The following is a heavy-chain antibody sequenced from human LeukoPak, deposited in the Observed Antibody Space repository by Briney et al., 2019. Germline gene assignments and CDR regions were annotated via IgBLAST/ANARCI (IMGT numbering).Heavy chain of an antibody. V-gene: IGHV7-4-1*02. CDR3: ARAYQSLGGLSLPDH. D-gene: IGHD3-16*02. CDR1: GYTFTDYA. J-gene: IGHJ5*02. Sequence: ASVKASCKASGYTFTDYAMNWVRQAPGQGLEWMGWIHPNTGNPTYAQGFTGRFVFSLDTSVGTTYLQISSLKAEDTAVYYCARAYQSLGGLSLPDHWGQGTLVTVSS. CDR2: IHPNTGNP.